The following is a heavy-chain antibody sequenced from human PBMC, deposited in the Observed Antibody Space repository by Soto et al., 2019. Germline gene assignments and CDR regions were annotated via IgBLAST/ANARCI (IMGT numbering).Heavy chain of an antibody. D-gene: IGHD3-10*02. CDR2: VYSSGGT. CDR1: GVSMTSYY. V-gene: IGHV4-4*07. J-gene: IGHJ5*02. Sequence: KSWETLSLTCTASGVSMTSYYLTWVRQPAGKGLEWIGRVYSSGGTHYNPDPTTRVTTSLDTSKNKCSLRVLTVTESITAVDFCARGQGCSEWLDPGGQGTLVTV. CDR3: ARGQGCSEWLDP.